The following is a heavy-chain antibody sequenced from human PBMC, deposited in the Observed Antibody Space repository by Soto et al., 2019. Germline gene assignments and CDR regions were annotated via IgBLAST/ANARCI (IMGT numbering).Heavy chain of an antibody. J-gene: IGHJ6*02. Sequence: PSETLSLTCSVSGGSFSSDSFIWSWVRQFAGKGLEWIGYINYSGTTYYNPSLRSRITMSVDTSKNQFSLNLSSVTAADTAVYYCARDHKWDGMDVWGQGTTVTVSS. CDR1: GGSFSSDSFI. CDR2: INYSGTT. V-gene: IGHV4-31*03. D-gene: IGHD1-26*01. CDR3: ARDHKWDGMDV.